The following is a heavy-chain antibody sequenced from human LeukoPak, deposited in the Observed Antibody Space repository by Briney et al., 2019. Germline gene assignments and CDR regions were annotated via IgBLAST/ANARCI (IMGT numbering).Heavy chain of an antibody. J-gene: IGHJ6*03. CDR3: ARIYCSSTSCDHYYYYYMDV. V-gene: IGHV4-38-2*02. CDR1: GYSISNGYY. Sequence: PSETLSLTCTVSGYSISNGYYWGWIRQPPGKGLEWIGSIYYSGSTYYNPSLKSRVTISVDTSKNQFSLKLSSVTAADTAVYYCARIYCSSTSCDHYYYYYMDVWGKGTTVTISS. CDR2: IYYSGST. D-gene: IGHD2-2*01.